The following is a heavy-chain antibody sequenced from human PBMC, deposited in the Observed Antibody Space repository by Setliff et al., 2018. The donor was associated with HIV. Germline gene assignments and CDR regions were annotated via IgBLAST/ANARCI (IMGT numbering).Heavy chain of an antibody. CDR2: IIPMYGVT. V-gene: IGHV1-69*05. J-gene: IGHJ6*02. Sequence: SVKVSCKASGGTFSSYVISWVRQAPGQGPEWMGGIIPMYGVTNYAQKFQGRVTITTDESTSTAYMELSSLRSEDTAVYYCARVSGGRPGNYYYAMDVWGQGTTVTVSS. D-gene: IGHD1-26*01. CDR1: GGTFSSYV. CDR3: ARVSGGRPGNYYYAMDV.